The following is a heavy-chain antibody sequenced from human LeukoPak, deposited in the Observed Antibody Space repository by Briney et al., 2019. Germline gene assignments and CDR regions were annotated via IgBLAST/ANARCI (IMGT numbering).Heavy chain of an antibody. V-gene: IGHV4-4*07. Sequence: PSETLSLTWTVSGGSISSYYWSWIRQPAGKGPEWIGRIYTSGSTNYNPSLKSRVTMSVDTSKNQFSLKLSSVTAADTAVYYCARERDDYVWGSYRYTDRYFDYWGQGTLVTVSS. CDR1: GGSISSYY. CDR3: ARERDDYVWGSYRYTDRYFDY. J-gene: IGHJ4*02. CDR2: IYTSGST. D-gene: IGHD3-16*02.